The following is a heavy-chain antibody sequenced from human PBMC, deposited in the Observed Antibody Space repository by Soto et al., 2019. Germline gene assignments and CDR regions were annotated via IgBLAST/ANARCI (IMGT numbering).Heavy chain of an antibody. CDR1: GGSIISSHW. V-gene: IGHV4-4*02. Sequence: QVQLQESGPGLVKPSGTLSLSCAVSGGSIISSHWWTWVRQPPGKGLEWIGEIYHSGSTNYNPSLKSRVTISVATSRNQFSLNLSSGTAADTAVYYWASSGGGEDYWGQGILVTVSS. J-gene: IGHJ4*02. CDR2: IYHSGST. CDR3: ASSGGGEDY. D-gene: IGHD3-16*01.